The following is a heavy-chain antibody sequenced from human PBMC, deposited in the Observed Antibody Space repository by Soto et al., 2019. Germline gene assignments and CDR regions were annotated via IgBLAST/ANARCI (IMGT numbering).Heavy chain of an antibody. Sequence: QVQLQQWGAGLLKPSETLSLTCAVYGGSFSGYYWSWIRQPPGKGLEWIGEINHSGSTNYNPSLKGRVTISVDTSKIQFSLKLSSVNAADTALYYCARVLGYCSSTSCYGPHYYDYYGMDVWGQGTTVTVSS. CDR2: INHSGST. V-gene: IGHV4-34*01. CDR1: GGSFSGYY. CDR3: ARVLGYCSSTSCYGPHYYDYYGMDV. D-gene: IGHD2-2*01. J-gene: IGHJ6*02.